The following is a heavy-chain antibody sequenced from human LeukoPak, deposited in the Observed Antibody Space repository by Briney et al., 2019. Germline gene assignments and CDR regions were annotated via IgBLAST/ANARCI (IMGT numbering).Heavy chain of an antibody. J-gene: IGHJ5*02. CDR1: GGSFSGYY. Sequence: SETLSLTCAVYGGSFSGYYWSWIRQPPGKGLEWIGEINHIGSTNYNPSLKSRVTISADTSKNQFSLKLSSVTAAGTAVYYCARGHIIVATKGWFDPWGEGTLVTVSS. V-gene: IGHV4-34*01. CDR3: ARGHIIVATKGWFDP. D-gene: IGHD5-12*01. CDR2: INHIGST.